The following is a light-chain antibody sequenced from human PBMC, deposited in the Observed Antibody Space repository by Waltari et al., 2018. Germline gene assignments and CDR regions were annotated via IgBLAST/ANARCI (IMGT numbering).Light chain of an antibody. Sequence: DIVMTQSPDSLAVSLGERATINCKSSRSVLLTSINKHYLAWYQQKPGRPPKLLIYWASTRESGVPDRFSGGVSGTDFTLTISGLQAEDVAVYYCQQYYTTPFTFGPGTRVEIK. J-gene: IGKJ3*01. CDR2: WAS. V-gene: IGKV4-1*01. CDR1: RSVLLTSINKHY. CDR3: QQYYTTPFT.